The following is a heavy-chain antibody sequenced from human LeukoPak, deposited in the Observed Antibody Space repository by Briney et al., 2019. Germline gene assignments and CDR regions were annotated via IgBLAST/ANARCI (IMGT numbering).Heavy chain of an antibody. V-gene: IGHV3-48*01. CDR3: AKVLDEYSSPN. CDR1: GFTFSSYS. J-gene: IGHJ4*02. D-gene: IGHD6-6*01. CDR2: ISSSSSTI. Sequence: PGGSLRLSCAASGFTFSSYSMNWVRQAPGKGLEWVSYISSSSSTIYYADSVKGRFTISRDNSKNTLYLQMNSLRAEDTAVYYCAKVLDEYSSPNWGQGTLVTVSS.